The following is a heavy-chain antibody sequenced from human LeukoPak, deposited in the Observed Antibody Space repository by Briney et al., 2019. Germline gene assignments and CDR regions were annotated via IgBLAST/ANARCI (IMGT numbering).Heavy chain of an antibody. D-gene: IGHD4-23*01. CDR2: ISYDGSNK. Sequence: GRSLRLSCAASGFTFSNFGMHWVRQAPGKGLDWVAVISYDGSNKHYGDSVKGRFTISRDNSKNTLYLQMNSLRAEDTAVYYCARDDYGGLSDYWGQGTLVTVSS. J-gene: IGHJ4*02. CDR3: ARDDYGGLSDY. V-gene: IGHV3-30*03. CDR1: GFTFSNFG.